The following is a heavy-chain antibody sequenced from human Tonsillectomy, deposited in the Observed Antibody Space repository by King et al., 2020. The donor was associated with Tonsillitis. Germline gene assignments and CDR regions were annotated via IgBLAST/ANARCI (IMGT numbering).Heavy chain of an antibody. CDR2: IHYSGST. Sequence: QLQESGPGLVKPSQTLSLICTVSGGSISSGDYYWNWIRQPPGKGLEWIGYIHYSGSTYNKPSLESRVTMSVDTSKNQVALKLSSVTAADTAVYYCARGLGVGVAESSRSYNYYGMDVWRQGTTVTVSS. CDR1: GGSISSGDYY. CDR3: ARGLGVGVAESSRSYNYYGMDV. J-gene: IGHJ6*02. D-gene: IGHD3-10*01. V-gene: IGHV4-30-4*01.